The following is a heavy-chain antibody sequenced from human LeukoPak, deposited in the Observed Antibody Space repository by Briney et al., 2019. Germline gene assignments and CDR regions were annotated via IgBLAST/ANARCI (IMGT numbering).Heavy chain of an antibody. D-gene: IGHD2-8*01. J-gene: IGHJ5*02. Sequence: ASVKVSCKTSEYTFTDYYMHWVRQAPGHGPEWMGWIDPNTGDTKYAQKFQGRVSMTRDTSISTAYMEVSSLRSDDTAVYYCARGIPRSYCTPIDCNPNWFDPWGQGTLVTVSS. CDR1: EYTFTDYY. V-gene: IGHV1-2*02. CDR3: ARGIPRSYCTPIDCNPNWFDP. CDR2: IDPNTGDT.